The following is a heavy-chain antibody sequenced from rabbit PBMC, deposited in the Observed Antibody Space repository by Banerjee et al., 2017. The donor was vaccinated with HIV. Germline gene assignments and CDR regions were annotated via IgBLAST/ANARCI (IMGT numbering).Heavy chain of an antibody. D-gene: IGHD6-1*01. CDR3: ARNWPGYGYATGLSL. CDR2: IYAGSSGST. V-gene: IGHV1S45*01. Sequence: QQQLEESGGGLVKPEGSLTLTCKASGFDFSSYWICWVRQAPGKGLEWVACIYAGSSGSTYYASWAKGRFTISKTSSTTVTLQMTSLTAADTATYFCARNWPGYGYATGLSLWGQGTLVTVS. J-gene: IGHJ4*01. CDR1: GFDFSSYW.